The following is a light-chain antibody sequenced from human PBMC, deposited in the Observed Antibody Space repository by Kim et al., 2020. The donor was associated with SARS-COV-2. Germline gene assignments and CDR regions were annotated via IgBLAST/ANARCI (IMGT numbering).Light chain of an antibody. CDR3: QQYAYWRA. Sequence: SLAPGERATLSCRASQSISSSLAWYQQKRGQAPRVLIYGASARATGVPARFSGSGSGTEFTLTISNLQSEDFAVYYCQQYAYWRAFGQGTRLEIK. V-gene: IGKV3-15*01. CDR1: QSISSS. J-gene: IGKJ5*01. CDR2: GAS.